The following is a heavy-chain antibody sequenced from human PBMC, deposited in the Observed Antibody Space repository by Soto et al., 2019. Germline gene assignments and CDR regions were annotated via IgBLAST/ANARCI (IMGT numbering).Heavy chain of an antibody. D-gene: IGHD3-22*01. V-gene: IGHV1-69*13. CDR1: RGTFSSYA. J-gene: IGHJ6*02. CDR3: ASAGRWYTMIFPRGEDYYYGMDV. CDR2: IIPIFGTA. Sequence: SVKVSCKACRGTFSSYAISWVRQDPGQGLEWMGGIIPIFGTANYAQKFQGRVTITADESTSTAYMELSSLRSEDTAVYYCASAGRWYTMIFPRGEDYYYGMDVWGQGTTVTVSS.